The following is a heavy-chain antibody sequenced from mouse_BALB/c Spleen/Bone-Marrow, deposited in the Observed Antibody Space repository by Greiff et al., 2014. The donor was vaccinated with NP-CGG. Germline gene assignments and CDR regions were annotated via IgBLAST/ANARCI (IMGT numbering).Heavy chain of an antibody. CDR1: GHTFTNYW. Sequence: VQLQQSRAELAKPGASVKMSCKASGHTFTNYWMHWVKQRPGQGLEWIGYIDPNTYYTRYNQKFKDKATLTADKSSSTAYLQLSSLTSEDSAVYYCARYWDAYWGQGTLVTVSA. CDR2: IDPNTYYT. D-gene: IGHD4-1*01. CDR3: ARYWDAY. J-gene: IGHJ3*01. V-gene: IGHV1-7*01.